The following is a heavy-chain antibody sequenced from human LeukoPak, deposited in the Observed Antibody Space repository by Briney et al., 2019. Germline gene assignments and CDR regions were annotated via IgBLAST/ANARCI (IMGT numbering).Heavy chain of an antibody. CDR3: AREVAASGLGYFDY. V-gene: IGHV3-23*01. Sequence: GGSLRLSCAASGFTFSSYAMSWVRQAPGKGLEWVSAISGSGGSTYYADSVKGRFTISRDNSQNTLYLQMNSLRAEDTAVYYCAREVAASGLGYFDYWGQGTLVTVSS. CDR1: GFTFSSYA. CDR2: ISGSGGST. D-gene: IGHD3-16*01. J-gene: IGHJ4*02.